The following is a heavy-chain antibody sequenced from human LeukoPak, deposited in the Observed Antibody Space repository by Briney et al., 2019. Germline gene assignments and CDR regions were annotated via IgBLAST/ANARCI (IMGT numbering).Heavy chain of an antibody. CDR3: ARNTLDTAMGAAVDY. Sequence: ASVKVSCKASGYTFTSYYMHWVRQAPGQGLEWMGIINPSGGSTSYAQKFQGRVTMTRDTSTSTVYMGLSSLRSEDTAVYYCARNTLDTAMGAAVDYWGQGTLVTVSP. CDR1: GYTFTSYY. CDR2: INPSGGST. D-gene: IGHD5-18*01. V-gene: IGHV1-46*03. J-gene: IGHJ4*02.